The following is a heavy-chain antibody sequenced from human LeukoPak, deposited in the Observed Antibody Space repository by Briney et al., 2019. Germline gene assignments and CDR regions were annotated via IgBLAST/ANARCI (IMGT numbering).Heavy chain of an antibody. Sequence: PSETLSLTCTVSGGSISGGNYYWSWIRQPAGKGLYWIGRVYTSGRTNYNPSLRNRVSMSLDTSKNQFSLTLNSVTAADTAVYYCARVSTLDGIVLDSWGPGILVTVSP. D-gene: IGHD2-15*01. CDR3: ARVSTLDGIVLDS. V-gene: IGHV4-61*02. CDR1: GGSISGGNYY. CDR2: VYTSGRT. J-gene: IGHJ4*02.